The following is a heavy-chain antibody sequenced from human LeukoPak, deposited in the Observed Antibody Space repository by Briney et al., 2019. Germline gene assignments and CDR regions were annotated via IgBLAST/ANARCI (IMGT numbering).Heavy chain of an antibody. D-gene: IGHD3-22*01. CDR2: INHSGST. CDR3: ARLYDKHRAYYFDY. J-gene: IGHJ4*02. Sequence: SETLSLTCAVYGGSFSGYYWSWIRQPPGEGLEWIGEINHSGSTNYNPSLKSRVTISVDTSKNQFSLKLSSATAADTAVYYCARLYDKHRAYYFDYWGQGTLVTVSS. CDR1: GGSFSGYY. V-gene: IGHV4-34*01.